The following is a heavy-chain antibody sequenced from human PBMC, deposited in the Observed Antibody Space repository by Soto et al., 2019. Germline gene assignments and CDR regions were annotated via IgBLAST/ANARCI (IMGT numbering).Heavy chain of an antibody. Sequence: QPGGSLRLSCAASGFSVSSNYMSWVRQAPGKGLEWVALNSYDGNEEYYVDSVRGRFTISRDNAKNSLYLQMNSLRAEDTAVYYCARGTVTPGLDYWGQGTLVTVSS. J-gene: IGHJ4*02. CDR3: ARGTVTPGLDY. CDR1: GFSVSSNY. D-gene: IGHD4-17*01. CDR2: NSYDGNEE. V-gene: IGHV3-7*04.